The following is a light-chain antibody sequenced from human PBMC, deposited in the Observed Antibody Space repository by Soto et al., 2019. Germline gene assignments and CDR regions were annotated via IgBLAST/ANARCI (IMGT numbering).Light chain of an antibody. Sequence: ESVLTQSPDTLSFSPGERATLSCRASESVTSSHLAWYQQKRGQAPRLLIYGASSRATDIPDRFSGSGSGTDFTLTISRLEPEDFAVYYCQHYGSSSNTFGQGTRLEIK. J-gene: IGKJ5*01. CDR2: GAS. CDR3: QHYGSSSNT. V-gene: IGKV3-20*01. CDR1: ESVTSSH.